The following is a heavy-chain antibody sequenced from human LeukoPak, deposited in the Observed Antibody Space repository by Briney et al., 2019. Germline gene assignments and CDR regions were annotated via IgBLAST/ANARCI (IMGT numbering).Heavy chain of an antibody. J-gene: IGHJ4*02. CDR3: GKTTVGYSSGQKPAWPVDY. CDR2: IFGSGGSP. D-gene: IGHD5-18*01. V-gene: IGHV3-23*01. CDR1: GFTFGSHA. Sequence: GSLILSCEASGFTFGSHAMYWVRQAPGKGLEWVAGIFGSGGSPHYADPVKGRFTISRDNSRNTVYLQINSLRAEDTAVYYCGKTTVGYSSGQKPAWPVDYWGQGTLVTVSS.